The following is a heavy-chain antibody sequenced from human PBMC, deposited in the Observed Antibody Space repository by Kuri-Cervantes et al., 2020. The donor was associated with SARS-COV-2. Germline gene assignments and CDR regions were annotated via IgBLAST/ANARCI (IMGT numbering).Heavy chain of an antibody. V-gene: IGHV3-7*03. CDR1: GFTFSSCW. CDR2: IKQDGSEK. D-gene: IGHD6-19*01. J-gene: IGHJ4*02. Sequence: GESLKISCAASGFTFSSCWMSWVRQAPGKGLEWVANIKQDGSEKYYVDPVKGRFTISRDNAKNSLYLQMNSLRAEDTAVYYCARGQWLVGYWGQGTLVTVSS. CDR3: ARGQWLVGY.